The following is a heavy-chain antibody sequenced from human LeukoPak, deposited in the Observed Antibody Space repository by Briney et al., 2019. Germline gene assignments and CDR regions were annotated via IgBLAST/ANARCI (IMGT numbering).Heavy chain of an antibody. CDR3: ARRPTYCSSTSCYLYYYGMDV. D-gene: IGHD2-2*01. V-gene: IGHV4-4*09. CDR2: IYTSGST. Sequence: PSETLSLTCTVSGGSISSYYWSWIRQPPGKGLEWIGYIYTSGSTNYNPSLKSRVTISVDTSKNQFSLKLSSVTAADTAVYYCARRPTYCSSTSCYLYYYGMDVWGQGTTVTVSS. J-gene: IGHJ6*02. CDR1: GGSISSYY.